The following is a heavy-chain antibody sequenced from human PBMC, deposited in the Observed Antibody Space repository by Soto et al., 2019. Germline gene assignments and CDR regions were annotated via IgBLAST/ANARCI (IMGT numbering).Heavy chain of an antibody. CDR3: AKALARWWLVDY. CDR2: ISGSGGST. Sequence: VGSLRLSCAASGFTFSSYAMSWVRQAPGKGLEWVSAISGSGGSTYYADSVKGRFTISRDNSKNTLYLQMNSLRAEDTAVYYCAKALARWWLVDYWGQGTLVTVSS. V-gene: IGHV3-23*01. J-gene: IGHJ4*02. CDR1: GFTFSSYA. D-gene: IGHD5-12*01.